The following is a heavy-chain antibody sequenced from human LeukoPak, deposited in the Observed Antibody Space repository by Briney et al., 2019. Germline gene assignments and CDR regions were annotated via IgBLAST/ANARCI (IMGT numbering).Heavy chain of an antibody. Sequence: GSLRLSCAASGFTFSNAWMSWVRQAPGKGLEWVGFIRSKAYGGTTEYAASVKGRFTISRDDSKSIAYLQMNSLKTEDTAVYYCTREGGSDDYGLADAFDIWGQGTMVTVSS. V-gene: IGHV3-49*04. CDR3: TREGGSDDYGLADAFDI. CDR1: GFTFSNAW. CDR2: IRSKAYGGTT. J-gene: IGHJ3*02. D-gene: IGHD4-17*01.